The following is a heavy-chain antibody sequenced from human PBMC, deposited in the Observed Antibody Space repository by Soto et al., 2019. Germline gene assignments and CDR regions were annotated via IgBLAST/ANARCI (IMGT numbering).Heavy chain of an antibody. D-gene: IGHD3-9*01. CDR1: GYTFTSYD. Sequence: ASVKVSCKASGYTFTSYDINWVRQATGQGLEWMGWMNPNSGNTGYAQKFQGRVTMTRNTSISTAYMELSSLRSEDTAVYYCARGLRYFDWLSQIYYYYGMDVWGQGTTVTFSS. V-gene: IGHV1-8*01. CDR3: ARGLRYFDWLSQIYYYYGMDV. CDR2: MNPNSGNT. J-gene: IGHJ6*02.